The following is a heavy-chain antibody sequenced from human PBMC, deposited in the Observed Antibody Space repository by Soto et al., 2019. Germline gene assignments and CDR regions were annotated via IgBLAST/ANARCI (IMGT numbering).Heavy chain of an antibody. Sequence: ASVKVSCKASGGTFSSYAISWVRQAPGQGLEWMGGIIPIFGTANYAQKFQGRVTITADKSTSTAYMELSSLRSEDTAVYYCARDTEAAPTLGYNWFDPWGQGTLVTVPQ. D-gene: IGHD6-6*01. CDR1: GGTFSSYA. V-gene: IGHV1-69*06. CDR3: ARDTEAAPTLGYNWFDP. J-gene: IGHJ5*02. CDR2: IIPIFGTA.